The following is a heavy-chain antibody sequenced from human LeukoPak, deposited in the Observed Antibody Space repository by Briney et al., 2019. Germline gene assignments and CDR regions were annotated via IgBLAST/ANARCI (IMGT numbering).Heavy chain of an antibody. D-gene: IGHD2-8*01. CDR2: ISPSGTDI. V-gene: IGHV3-11*04. CDR3: AKDRCSNGIGCLYYYMDV. J-gene: IGHJ6*03. Sequence: KAGGSLRLSCAVSGFTFSDTYMTWIRQAPGKGLESLSYISPSGTDISYADSVKGRFTISRDNAKNSLYLQMNSLRAEDTAVYYCAKDRCSNGIGCLYYYMDVWGKGTTVTISS. CDR1: GFTFSDTY.